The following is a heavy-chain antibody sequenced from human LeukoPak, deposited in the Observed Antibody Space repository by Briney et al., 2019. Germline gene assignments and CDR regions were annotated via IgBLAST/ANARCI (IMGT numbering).Heavy chain of an antibody. V-gene: IGHV3-7*01. CDR3: ARDLGWLQSDY. CDR1: GFTFNRHW. Sequence: GGSLRLSCAASGFTFNRHWMNWFRQAPGKGLEWVATIKKDGSEQYYVDSMKGRLTISRDNAKNSVYLQIHNLRAEDTAVYYCARDLGWLQSDYWGQGTLVTVSS. D-gene: IGHD5-24*01. CDR2: IKKDGSEQ. J-gene: IGHJ4*02.